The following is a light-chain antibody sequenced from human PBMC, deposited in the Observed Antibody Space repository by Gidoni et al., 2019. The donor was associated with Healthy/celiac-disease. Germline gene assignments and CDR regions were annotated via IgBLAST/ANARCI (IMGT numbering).Light chain of an antibody. J-gene: IGKJ4*01. CDR1: QSVSSY. CDR3: QQRSNTLT. CDR2: DAS. Sequence: EIVLTQSPATLSVSPGERATLSCRASQSVSSYLAWYQQKPGQAPRLLIYDASNRATGIPARFSGSGSGTDFTLTISSLEPEDFAVYYCQQRSNTLTFGGWTKVEIK. V-gene: IGKV3-11*01.